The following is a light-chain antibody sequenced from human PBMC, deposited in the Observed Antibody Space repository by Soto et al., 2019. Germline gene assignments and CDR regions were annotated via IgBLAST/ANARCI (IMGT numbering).Light chain of an antibody. CDR2: DVF. V-gene: IGKV1-5*01. Sequence: DIQMTQSPSTLSASVGDRVTITCRASQTLRTWLAWYQQKPGKAPKILIYDVFLLQSEVSSRFSGSGSGTEFTLTISILQPDDFATYYCQQYNGYPLTFGGGTKVEFK. CDR1: QTLRTW. J-gene: IGKJ4*01. CDR3: QQYNGYPLT.